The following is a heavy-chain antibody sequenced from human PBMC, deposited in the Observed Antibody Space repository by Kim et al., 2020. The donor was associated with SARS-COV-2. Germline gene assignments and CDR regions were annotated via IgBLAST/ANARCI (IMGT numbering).Heavy chain of an antibody. D-gene: IGHD6-19*01. CDR3: ARGGSAGSIDY. CDR2: INGDGSTT. CDR1: GFTSSSYG. J-gene: IGHJ4*02. Sequence: GGSLRLSCAASGFTSSSYGMRWVRQAPGKGLEWVSHINGDGSTTSYADSVKGRFTISRDNAKNTVHLQVSSLRGEDTGVYYCARGGSAGSIDYWGQGTLVPVSS. V-gene: IGHV3-74*01.